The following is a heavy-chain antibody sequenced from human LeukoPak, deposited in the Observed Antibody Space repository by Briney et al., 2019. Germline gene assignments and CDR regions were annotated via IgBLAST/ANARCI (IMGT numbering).Heavy chain of an antibody. V-gene: IGHV3-23*01. J-gene: IGHJ4*02. CDR3: AKDRWELRLFDY. CDR2: ISGSGGST. CDR1: GFTFSSYA. D-gene: IGHD1-26*01. Sequence: GGSLRLSCAASGFTFSSYAMSWVRQAPGKGLEWVSAISGSGGSTYYADSVKGRFTISRDNSKDTLYLRMNSLRAEDTAVYYCAKDRWELRLFDYWGQGTLVTVSS.